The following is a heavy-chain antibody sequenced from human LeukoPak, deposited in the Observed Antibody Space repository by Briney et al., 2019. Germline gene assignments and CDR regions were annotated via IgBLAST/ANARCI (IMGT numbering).Heavy chain of an antibody. Sequence: GASVKVSCKASGYTFTSHAMHWVRQAPGQGLEWMGIINPSGGSTSYAQKFQGRVTMTRDTSTSTVYMELSSLRSEDTAVYYCARDAGRFLEFEGRYYYYYGMDVWGQGTTVTVSS. J-gene: IGHJ6*02. V-gene: IGHV1-46*01. CDR3: ARDAGRFLEFEGRYYYYYGMDV. D-gene: IGHD3-3*01. CDR2: INPSGGST. CDR1: GYTFTSHA.